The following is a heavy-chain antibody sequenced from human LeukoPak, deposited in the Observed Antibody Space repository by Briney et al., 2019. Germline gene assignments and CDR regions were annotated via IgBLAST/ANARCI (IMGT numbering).Heavy chain of an antibody. CDR2: IYYSGST. V-gene: IGHV4-39*07. J-gene: IGHJ4*02. CDR3: ARVYSYGDYYFDY. D-gene: IGHD5-18*01. Sequence: SETLSLTCTVSGGSVSSSSYYWGWIRQPPGKGLEWIGSIYYSGSTYYNPSLKSRVTISVDTSKNQFSLKLSSVTAADTAVYYCARVYSYGDYYFDYWGQGTLVTVSS. CDR1: GGSVSSSSYY.